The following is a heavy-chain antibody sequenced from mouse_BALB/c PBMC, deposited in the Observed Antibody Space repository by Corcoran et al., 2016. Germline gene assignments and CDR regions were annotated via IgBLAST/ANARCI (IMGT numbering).Heavy chain of an antibody. D-gene: IGHD2-2*01. J-gene: IGHJ3*01. CDR1: GYTFTSYV. V-gene: IGHV1S136*01. CDR3: ARSYGYLAWFAY. CDR2: INPYNDGT. Sequence: EVLLQQSGPELVKPWASVKMSCTASGYTFTSYVMHWVKQKPGQGLEWIGYINPYNDGTKYNEKFKGKATLASDKSSSTAYIELISLTSEDSAVYYCARSYGYLAWFAYWGQGSLVTVSA.